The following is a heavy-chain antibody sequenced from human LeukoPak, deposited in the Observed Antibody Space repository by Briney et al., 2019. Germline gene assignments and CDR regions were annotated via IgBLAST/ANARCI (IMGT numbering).Heavy chain of an antibody. J-gene: IGHJ3*01. CDR1: GFTFSSYW. V-gene: IGHV3-7*01. CDR3: ARVSREYYYDNSNYFHDALDV. D-gene: IGHD3-22*01. CDR2: IKQDGSEK. Sequence: PGGSLRLSCAASGFTFSSYWMSWVRQAPGKGLEWVANIKQDGSEKYYVDSVKGRFTISRDNAKNTLYLQMNTLRAEDTAVYYCARVSREYYYDNSNYFHDALDVWGQGTMVTVSS.